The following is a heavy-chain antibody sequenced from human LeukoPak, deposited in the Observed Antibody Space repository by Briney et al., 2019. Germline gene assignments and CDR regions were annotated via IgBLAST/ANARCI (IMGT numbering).Heavy chain of an antibody. D-gene: IGHD3-22*01. CDR3: ARAMYYYDSNGYYDYFDY. CDR2: INPNSGDT. J-gene: IGHJ4*02. Sequence: ASVKVSCNASGYTFTGNYMHWVRQAPGQGLEWMGWINPNSGDTNYAQKFQGRVTMTRDTSISTAYMELSRLRSDDTAVYYCARAMYYYDSNGYYDYFDYWGQATLVTVSS. V-gene: IGHV1-2*02. CDR1: GYTFTGNY.